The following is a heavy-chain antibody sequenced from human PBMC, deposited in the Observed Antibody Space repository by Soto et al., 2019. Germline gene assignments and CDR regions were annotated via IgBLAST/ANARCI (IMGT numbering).Heavy chain of an antibody. V-gene: IGHV4-31*03. CDR1: GGSISSGGYY. CDR3: AREGGGWYDY. J-gene: IGHJ4*02. D-gene: IGHD6-19*01. CDR2: IYYRGST. Sequence: QVQLQESGPGLVKPSQTLSLTCTVSGGSISSGGYYWSWIRQHPGKGLEWIGYIYYRGSTYYTPSPKSRFTISVDTLKTRFSRRLSSVTPADPAVFSWAREGGGWYDYGGKEPLATVPS.